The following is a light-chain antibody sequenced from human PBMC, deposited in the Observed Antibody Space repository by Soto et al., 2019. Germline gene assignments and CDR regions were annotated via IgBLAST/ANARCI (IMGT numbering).Light chain of an antibody. CDR3: QQYGHSLWT. CDR1: QSVSSGH. J-gene: IGKJ1*01. CDR2: GAS. Sequence: LRQSPGTLSLSRGERASLTCRASQSVSSGHLAWYQQKPGQAPRLLIYGASSRATGIPDRFSGSGSGTDFTLTIIRLEPEDYAVYYCQQYGHSLWTFGQGTKVDIK. V-gene: IGKV3-20*01.